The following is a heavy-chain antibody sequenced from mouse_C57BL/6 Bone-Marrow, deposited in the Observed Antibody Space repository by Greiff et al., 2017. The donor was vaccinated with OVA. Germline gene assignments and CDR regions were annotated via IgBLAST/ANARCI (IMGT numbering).Heavy chain of an antibody. Sequence: QVHVKQSGAELVKPGASVKMSCKASGYTFTSYWITWVKQRPGQGLEWIGDIYPGSGSTNYNEKFKSKATLTVDTSSSTAYMQLSSLTSEDSAVYYCARHSNYQYYFDYWGQGTTLTVSS. CDR1: GYTFTSYW. CDR2: IYPGSGST. V-gene: IGHV1-55*01. J-gene: IGHJ2*01. D-gene: IGHD2-5*01. CDR3: ARHSNYQYYFDY.